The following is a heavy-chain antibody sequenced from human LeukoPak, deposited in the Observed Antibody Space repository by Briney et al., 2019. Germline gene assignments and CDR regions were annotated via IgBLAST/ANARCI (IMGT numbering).Heavy chain of an antibody. CDR3: ARIKDGFWSGYSKGGLDY. CDR2: TNPNSGGT. Sequence: ASVKVSCKASGYTFTGYYMHWVRQAPGQGLEWMGWTNPNSGGTNYAQKFQGRVTMTRDTSISTAYMELSGLRSDDTAVYYCARIKDGFWSGYSKGGLDYWGQGTLVTVSS. V-gene: IGHV1-2*02. D-gene: IGHD3-3*01. J-gene: IGHJ4*02. CDR1: GYTFTGYY.